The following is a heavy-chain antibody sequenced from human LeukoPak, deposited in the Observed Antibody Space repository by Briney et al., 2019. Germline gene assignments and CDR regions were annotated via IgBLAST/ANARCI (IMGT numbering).Heavy chain of an antibody. J-gene: IGHJ4*02. CDR2: IDYSGST. Sequence: SETLSLTCTVSGGSISSYYWSWIRQPPGKGLDWIGFIDYSGSTNYNPSLKSRVTISLDTSKNQFSLRLSSVTAADTAVYYCARESTRVRGVMKNWGQGTLVTVSS. CDR1: GGSISSYY. CDR3: ARESTRVRGVMKN. V-gene: IGHV4-59*01. D-gene: IGHD3-10*01.